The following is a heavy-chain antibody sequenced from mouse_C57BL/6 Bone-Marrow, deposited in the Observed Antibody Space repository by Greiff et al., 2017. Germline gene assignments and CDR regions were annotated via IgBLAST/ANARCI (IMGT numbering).Heavy chain of an antibody. CDR1: GYTFTSYW. J-gene: IGHJ2*01. Sequence: QVQLQQPGAELVKPGASVKMSCKASGYTFTSYWITWVKQRPGQGLEWIGDIYPTSGRTNYNEKFKGKAILTVDTSSNPAYMQLSSLTSEDSAVFDCARSGPLGRSYDYWGQGTTLTVTS. D-gene: IGHD4-1*01. CDR3: ARSGPLGRSYDY. V-gene: IGHV1-55*01. CDR2: IYPTSGRT.